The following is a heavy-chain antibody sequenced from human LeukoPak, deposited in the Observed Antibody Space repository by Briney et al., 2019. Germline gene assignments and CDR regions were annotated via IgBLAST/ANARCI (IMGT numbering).Heavy chain of an antibody. D-gene: IGHD6-19*01. Sequence: GGSLRLSCAASGFTFSSFALSWVRQAPGKGLEWVSSISGSGGSTSYADSVKGRFTISRDISTNTLYLQMNSLRAEDTAVYYCARDWGSGWWYYYYYGMDVWGQGTTVTVSS. V-gene: IGHV3-23*01. CDR2: ISGSGGST. CDR3: ARDWGSGWWYYYYYGMDV. J-gene: IGHJ6*02. CDR1: GFTFSSFA.